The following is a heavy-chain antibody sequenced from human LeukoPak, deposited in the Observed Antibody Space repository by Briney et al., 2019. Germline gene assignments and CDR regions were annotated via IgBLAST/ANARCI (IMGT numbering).Heavy chain of an antibody. J-gene: IGHJ5*02. CDR1: GFTFSNYG. V-gene: IGHV3-30*02. CDR2: IRFDGSNK. CDR3: AGSGSGMAAIDP. Sequence: GGSLRLSCAASGFTFSNYGVHWVRQAPGKGLEWVSFIRFDGSNKYYADSVKGRFTISGDNSKNTLYLQMNSLRAEDTAVYYCAGSGSGMAAIDPWGQGTLVTVSS. D-gene: IGHD3-10*01.